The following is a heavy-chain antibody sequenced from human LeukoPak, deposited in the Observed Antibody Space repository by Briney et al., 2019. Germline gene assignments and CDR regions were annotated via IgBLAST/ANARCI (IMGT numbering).Heavy chain of an antibody. D-gene: IGHD1-1*01. CDR2: MRGGGET. Sequence: PGGSLRLSCAASGFSFSNYAMSWVRQAPARGPEWVSGMRGGGETFYSDSVKGRFTLSRDESRNTVYLQLNNLRVEDTAIYYCAKANWVSNADAVWWGQGTQVTVSS. CDR1: GFSFSNYA. J-gene: IGHJ4*02. CDR3: AKANWVSNADAVW. V-gene: IGHV3-23*01.